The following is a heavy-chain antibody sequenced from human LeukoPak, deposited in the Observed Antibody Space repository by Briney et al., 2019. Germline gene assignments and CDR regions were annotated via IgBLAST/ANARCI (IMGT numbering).Heavy chain of an antibody. CDR2: ISYDGSSK. Sequence: EPGRSLRLSCAASGFTFSSYAMHWVRQAPGKGLGWVAVISYDGSSKYYADSVKGRFTISRDNAKNSLYLQMNSLRAEDTAVYYCARDRSDYWGQGTLVTVSS. V-gene: IGHV3-30-3*01. CDR3: ARDRSDY. CDR1: GFTFSSYA. J-gene: IGHJ4*02.